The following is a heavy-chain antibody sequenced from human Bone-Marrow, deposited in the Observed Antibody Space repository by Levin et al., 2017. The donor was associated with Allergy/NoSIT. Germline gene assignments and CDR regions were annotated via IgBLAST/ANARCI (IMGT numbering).Heavy chain of an antibody. J-gene: IGHJ4*02. V-gene: IGHV3-15*01. CDR3: ATDSLVVSGEGWPDGSFDF. Sequence: GGSLRLSCAASGMPFSNAWMNWVRQAPGRGLEWVGRIKSKPDGGSTDYAAPVKGRFLISRDDSRNTLYLQMNTVETEDSAVYFCATDSLVVSGEGWPDGSFDFWGQGTLVTVSS. CDR1: GMPFSNAW. D-gene: IGHD3-22*01. CDR2: IKSKPDGGST.